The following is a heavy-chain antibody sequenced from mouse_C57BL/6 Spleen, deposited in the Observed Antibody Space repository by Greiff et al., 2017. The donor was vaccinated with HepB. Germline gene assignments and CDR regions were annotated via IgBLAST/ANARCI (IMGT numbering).Heavy chain of an antibody. Sequence: QVQLKQSGAELVMPGASVKLSCKASGYTFTSYWMHWVKQRPGQGLEWIGEIDPSDSYTNYNQKFKGKSTLTVDKSSSTAYMQLSSLTSEDSAVYYCARDWDAHWYFDVWGTGTTVTVSS. CDR3: ARDWDAHWYFDV. V-gene: IGHV1-69*01. CDR2: IDPSDSYT. J-gene: IGHJ1*03. CDR1: GYTFTSYW. D-gene: IGHD4-1*01.